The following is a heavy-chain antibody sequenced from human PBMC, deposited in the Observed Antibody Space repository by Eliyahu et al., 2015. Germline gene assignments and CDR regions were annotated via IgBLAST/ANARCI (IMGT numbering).Heavy chain of an antibody. J-gene: IGHJ2*01. CDR2: SNPNSGGT. CDR3: ARVKGYDSSGYYYDGNWYFDL. Sequence: QVQLVQSGAEVKKPGASVKVSCKASGYTFTGYYXXXVRQAPGQGLAWMGWSNPNSGGTNYAQKFQGRVTMTRDTSISTAYMELSRLRSDDTAVYYCARVKGYDSSGYYYDGNWYFDLWGRGTLVTVSS. D-gene: IGHD3-22*01. V-gene: IGHV1-2*02. CDR1: GYTFTGYY.